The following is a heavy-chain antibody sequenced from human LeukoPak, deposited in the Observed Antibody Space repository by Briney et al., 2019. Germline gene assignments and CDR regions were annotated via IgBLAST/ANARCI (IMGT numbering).Heavy chain of an antibody. CDR3: ARGGPGYCSGGSCYHY. V-gene: IGHV1-69*06. D-gene: IGHD2-15*01. J-gene: IGHJ4*02. Sequence: SVKVSCKASGGTFSSYAISWVRQAPGQGLEWMGGIIPIFGTANYAQKFQGRVTITADKSTSTAYMELSSLRSEDTAVYYCARGGPGYCSGGSCYHYWGQGTLVTVSS. CDR2: IIPIFGTA. CDR1: GGTFSSYA.